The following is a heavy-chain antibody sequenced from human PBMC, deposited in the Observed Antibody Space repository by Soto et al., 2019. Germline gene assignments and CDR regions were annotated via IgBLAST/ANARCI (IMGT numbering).Heavy chain of an antibody. Sequence: QVQLLQSGAEVKKPGASVKVSCKASGYTFTNYGITWVRQAPGQGLEWMGWFGAYNGNTHYTERLQGRVTMTTDTSTSTAYMELRGLRSDDSAVYYCARVRQSVGYFYYYMDVWGNGTTVTVSS. CDR3: ARVRQSVGYFYYYMDV. D-gene: IGHD6-25*01. CDR1: GYTFTNYG. V-gene: IGHV1-18*01. J-gene: IGHJ6*03. CDR2: FGAYNGNT.